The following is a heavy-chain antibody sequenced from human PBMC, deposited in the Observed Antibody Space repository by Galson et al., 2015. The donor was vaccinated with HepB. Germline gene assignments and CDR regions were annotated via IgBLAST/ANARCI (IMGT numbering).Heavy chain of an antibody. J-gene: IGHJ4*02. CDR1: GYIFTSYR. Sequence: KLSCKGSGYIFTSYRITWVRQAPGRGLEWMGWISAFNGITNSALKFQDRVTMTTDTSTRTAYMDLRGLRSDDTAVYYCARAVPVGATSYFDYWGQGSLVTVSS. V-gene: IGHV1-18*01. D-gene: IGHD1-26*01. CDR3: ARAVPVGATSYFDY. CDR2: ISAFNGIT.